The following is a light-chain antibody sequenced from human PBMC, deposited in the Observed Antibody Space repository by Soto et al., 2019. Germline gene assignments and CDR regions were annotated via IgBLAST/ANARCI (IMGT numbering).Light chain of an antibody. Sequence: QSVLTQPLSASGTPGQRVTISCSGSNSNIGINTVSWYQQVPGTAPRVLIYADNQRPSGVPDRFSGSKSGTSASLAISWLQSEDEAAYYCAAWDDTLNGRYVFGTGTKVTVL. CDR3: AAWDDTLNGRYV. V-gene: IGLV1-44*01. CDR1: NSNIGINT. J-gene: IGLJ1*01. CDR2: ADN.